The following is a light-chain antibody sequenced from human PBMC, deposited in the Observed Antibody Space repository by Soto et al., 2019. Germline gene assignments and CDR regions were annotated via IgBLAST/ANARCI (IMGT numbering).Light chain of an antibody. Sequence: EIVLTQSPGTLSLSPGSRANLSCRASQNFGSNSFAWFQQKPDQAPTLLIYGASARVPGIPDRFNGSGSGTDFPLTISRLEPEELAVYYCQQYGKIPLTFGGGTKVEIK. J-gene: IGKJ4*01. CDR3: QQYGKIPLT. CDR1: QNFGSNS. CDR2: GAS. V-gene: IGKV3-20*01.